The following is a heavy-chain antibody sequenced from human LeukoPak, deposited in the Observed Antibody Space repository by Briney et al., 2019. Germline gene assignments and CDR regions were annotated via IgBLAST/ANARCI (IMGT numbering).Heavy chain of an antibody. V-gene: IGHV3-23*01. D-gene: IGHD3-22*01. Sequence: GGSLRLSCAASGFTFSSYAMSWVRQAPGKGLEWVSAISGSGGSTYYADSVKGRFTISRDNAKNSLYLQMNSLRAEDTAVYYCARDNYFDSSGYYYGWGQGTLVTVSS. CDR2: ISGSGGST. CDR3: ARDNYFDSSGYYYG. CDR1: GFTFSSYA. J-gene: IGHJ4*02.